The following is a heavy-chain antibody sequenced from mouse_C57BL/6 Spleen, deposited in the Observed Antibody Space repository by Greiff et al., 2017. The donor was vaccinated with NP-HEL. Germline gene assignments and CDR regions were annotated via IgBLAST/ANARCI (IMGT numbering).Heavy chain of an antibody. CDR1: GYTFTDYY. V-gene: IGHV1-26*01. CDR2: INPNNGGT. CDR3: ARFYDGGAMDY. D-gene: IGHD2-3*01. J-gene: IGHJ4*01. Sequence: EVQLQQSGPELVKPGASVKISCKASGYTFTDYYMNWVKQSHGKSLEWIGDINPNNGGTSYNQKFKGKATLTVDKSSSTAYMELRSLTSEDSAVYYCARFYDGGAMDYWGQGTSVTVSS.